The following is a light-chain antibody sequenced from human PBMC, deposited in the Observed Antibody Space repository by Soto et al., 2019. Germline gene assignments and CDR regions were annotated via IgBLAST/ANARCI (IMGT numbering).Light chain of an antibody. Sequence: QSVLTQPPSASGTPGQRVTISCSGSSSNIGSNTVNWYQQLPGTAPKLLIHSNNQRPSGVPDRFSGSKSGTSASLAISGRQSEDEADYYCAAWDDSLNGYVFGTGTKLTVL. CDR3: AAWDDSLNGYV. CDR2: SNN. V-gene: IGLV1-44*01. J-gene: IGLJ1*01. CDR1: SSNIGSNT.